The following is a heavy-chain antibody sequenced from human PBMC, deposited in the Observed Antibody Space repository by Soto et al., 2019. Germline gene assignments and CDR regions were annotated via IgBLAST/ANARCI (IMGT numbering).Heavy chain of an antibody. J-gene: IGHJ3*02. Sequence: EVQLVESGGGLVQPGGSLRLSCAVSGFTFSDYWMHWVRQAPGKGLVWVSRIYTDGSRTNYADSVKGRFTISRDNSENTLYLQMNSLRAGETAVYYCARGVRGSYGVDIWGQGTMVTVSS. D-gene: IGHD4-17*01. CDR2: IYTDGSRT. CDR3: ARGVRGSYGVDI. CDR1: GFTFSDYW. V-gene: IGHV3-74*01.